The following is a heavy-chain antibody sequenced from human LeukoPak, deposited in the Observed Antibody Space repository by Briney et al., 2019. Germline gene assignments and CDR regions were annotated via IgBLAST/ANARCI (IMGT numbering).Heavy chain of an antibody. CDR3: ASALMVYAISGNSYYMDV. J-gene: IGHJ6*03. V-gene: IGHV1-2*02. CDR2: INPNSGGT. Sequence: GASVKVSCKASGYTFNDYQMHWVRQAPGQGLEWMGWINPNSGGTNYAQKFQGRVTMTRDTSISTAYMELSSLRSEDTAVYYCASALMVYAISGNSYYMDVWGKGTTVTVSS. CDR1: GYTFNDYQ. D-gene: IGHD2-8*01.